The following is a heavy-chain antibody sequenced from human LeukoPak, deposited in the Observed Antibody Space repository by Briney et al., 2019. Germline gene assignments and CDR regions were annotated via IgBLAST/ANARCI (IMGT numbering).Heavy chain of an antibody. D-gene: IGHD3-9*01. Sequence: GVSLKISFKGSGYSFTNYWIGWVRQVPGKGLGWMGLIYPGNSETRYSPSFQGQVTLSVDKSISTAYLQWNSLKASDTAMYYCARHQRDDSARWFDPWGQGTLVTVSS. CDR1: GYSFTNYW. CDR2: IYPGNSET. V-gene: IGHV5-51*01. CDR3: ARHQRDDSARWFDP. J-gene: IGHJ5*02.